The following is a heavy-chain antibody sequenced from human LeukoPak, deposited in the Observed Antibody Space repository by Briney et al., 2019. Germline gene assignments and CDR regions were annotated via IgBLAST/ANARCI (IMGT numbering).Heavy chain of an antibody. J-gene: IGHJ4*02. CDR3: AKANWVSNADAVS. D-gene: IGHD1-1*01. CDR1: GFTFSTYA. Sequence: GGSLRLSCAAPGFTFSTYAMSWVREAPVRGLEWVSSLRGNGDTFYADSVKGRFTLSRDDSRNTVYLQLNNLRVEDTAVYYCAKANWVSNADAVSWGQGTVVTVSS. V-gene: IGHV3-23*01. CDR2: LRGNGDT.